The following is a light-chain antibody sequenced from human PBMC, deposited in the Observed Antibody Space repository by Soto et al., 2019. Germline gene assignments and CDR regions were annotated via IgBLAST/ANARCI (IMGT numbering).Light chain of an antibody. V-gene: IGKV3-20*01. Sequence: EIVLTQSPGTLSLSPGERATLSCRASQNVNSNYLAWYQQKPGQAPRLLIYAASSRATGTPDRFSGSGSGTDLTLTINRLDPEDFAVYYCQQYGNSLLTFGGGTKVEIK. CDR3: QQYGNSLLT. J-gene: IGKJ4*01. CDR2: AAS. CDR1: QNVNSNY.